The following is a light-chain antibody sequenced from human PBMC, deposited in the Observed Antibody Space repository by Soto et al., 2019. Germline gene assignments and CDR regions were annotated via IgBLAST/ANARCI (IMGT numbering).Light chain of an antibody. V-gene: IGLV2-14*01. CDR3: SSYTSSSTLVV. J-gene: IGLJ2*01. CDR1: SSDVGDYNY. CDR2: DVS. Sequence: QSALTQPASVSGSPGQSLTISCTGTSSDVGDYNYVSWYQQDPGKAPKLMIYDVSNRPSGVSNRFSGSKSGNTASLTISGLQAEDEADYYCSSYTSSSTLVVFGGGTKLTV.